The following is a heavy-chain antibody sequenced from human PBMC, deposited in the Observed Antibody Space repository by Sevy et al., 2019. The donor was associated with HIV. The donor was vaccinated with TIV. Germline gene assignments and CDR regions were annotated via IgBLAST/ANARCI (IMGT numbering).Heavy chain of an antibody. J-gene: IGHJ6*02. D-gene: IGHD4-4*01. Sequence: ASVKVSCKASGGTFSSYAISWVRQAPGQGLEWMGGIIPIFGTANYAQKFQGRVTITADESTSTAYMELSSLRSEDTAVYYCARVVKHFSEVTTPHYYYGMDVWGQGTTVTVSS. CDR2: IIPIFGTA. V-gene: IGHV1-69*13. CDR3: ARVVKHFSEVTTPHYYYGMDV. CDR1: GGTFSSYA.